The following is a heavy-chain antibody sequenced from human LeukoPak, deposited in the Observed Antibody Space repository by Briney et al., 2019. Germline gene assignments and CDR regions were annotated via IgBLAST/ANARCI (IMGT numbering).Heavy chain of an antibody. V-gene: IGHV3-7*01. Sequence: PGGSLRVSCAASGFSCSGCSLSWVRQAPGKGLEWVATINEDGSNTYYDDSVKGRFTISRDNAKNSLYLEMSSLRAEDTAVYYCARLLGTVTTFDYWGQGTLVTVSS. CDR1: GFSCSGCS. CDR3: ARLLGTVTTFDY. D-gene: IGHD1-26*01. J-gene: IGHJ4*02. CDR2: INEDGSNT.